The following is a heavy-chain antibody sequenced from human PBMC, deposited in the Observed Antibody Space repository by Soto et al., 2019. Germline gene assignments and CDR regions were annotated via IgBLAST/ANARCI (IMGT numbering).Heavy chain of an antibody. D-gene: IGHD5-12*01. CDR3: AREGNLGRWLQPLDY. J-gene: IGHJ4*02. Sequence: QVQLQVSGPGLVKPSETLSLTCTVSGDSISSYSWSWIRQPPGKGLEWIGNIHYNGNTKYNPSLNSRVTMSVDTSKNHFSLKLISVTAADTAVYYCAREGNLGRWLQPLDYWGQGTLVTVSS. V-gene: IGHV4-59*01. CDR2: IHYNGNT. CDR1: GDSISSYS.